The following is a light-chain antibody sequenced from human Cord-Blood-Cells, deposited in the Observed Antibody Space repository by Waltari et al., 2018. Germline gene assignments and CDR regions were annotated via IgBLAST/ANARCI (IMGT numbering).Light chain of an antibody. V-gene: IGKV4-1*01. CDR2: CAS. CDR1: QSVLYSSNNKNY. J-gene: IGKJ2*01. CDR3: QQYYSTPYT. Sequence: DIVMTQSPDSLAVSLGERATINCKFSQSVLYSSNNKNYLAWYQQKPGQPPQLLIYCASTRESGVPDRFSGSGSGTDFTLTISSLQAEDVAVYYCQQYYSTPYTFGQGTKLEIK.